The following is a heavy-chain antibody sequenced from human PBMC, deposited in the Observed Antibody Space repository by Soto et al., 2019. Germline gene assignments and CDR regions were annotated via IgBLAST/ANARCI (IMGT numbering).Heavy chain of an antibody. V-gene: IGHV4-4*02. D-gene: IGHD1-1*01. CDR1: GGSISSSNW. J-gene: IGHJ3*02. CDR3: ARLKTTPNDAFDI. CDR2: IYHSGNS. Sequence: QVQVQESGPGLVKPSGTLSLSSTVSGGSISSSNWWSWVRQTPGKGLEWIAEIYHSGNSNYNPSLRSRVTISVVKSKNQFSLNLSPVTAADTAIYYCARLKTTPNDAFDIWGHGTMVTVSS.